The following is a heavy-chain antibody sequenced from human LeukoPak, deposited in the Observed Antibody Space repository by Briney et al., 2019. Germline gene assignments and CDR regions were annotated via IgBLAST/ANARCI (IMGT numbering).Heavy chain of an antibody. D-gene: IGHD4-23*01. CDR1: GFTFISYA. CDR2: ISNTGGST. V-gene: IGHV3-23*01. J-gene: IGHJ4*02. CDR3: AFVGHGDNPRVY. Sequence: PGRSLRLSCAASGFTFISYAMSWVRRAPGKGLEWVSGISNTGGSTYYADSVKGRFTISRDNSKNTLYLQMNSLRAEDTAVYYCAFVGHGDNPRVYWGQGTLVTVSS.